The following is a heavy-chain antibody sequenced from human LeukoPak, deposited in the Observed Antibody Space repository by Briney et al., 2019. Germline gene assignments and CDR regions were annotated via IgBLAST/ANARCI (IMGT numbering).Heavy chain of an antibody. Sequence: GASVKVSCKAFGYTFTGYYMHWVRQAPGQGLEWMGRINPNSGGTNYAQKFQGRVTMTRDTSISTAYMELSRLRSDDTAVYYCARDHYDRPLYYWGQGTLVTVSS. CDR1: GYTFTGYY. CDR2: INPNSGGT. V-gene: IGHV1-2*06. J-gene: IGHJ4*02. CDR3: ARDHYDRPLYY. D-gene: IGHD3-22*01.